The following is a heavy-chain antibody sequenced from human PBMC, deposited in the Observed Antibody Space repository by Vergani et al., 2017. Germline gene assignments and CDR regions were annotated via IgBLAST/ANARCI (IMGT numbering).Heavy chain of an antibody. D-gene: IGHD5-12*01. CDR2: IKSDGSIT. J-gene: IGHJ5*01. CDR1: GSSFSGYW. V-gene: IGHV3-74*01. CDR3: VRARCSGPCFMSNWFDS. Sequence: EVQLVESGGGLIHPGGSLRLSCEGSGSSFSGYWMHWVRQSPEKGLVWVSRIKSDGSITNSADSVKGRFTISRDNAKNTLYLEMNSLRGDDTAIYYCVRARCSGPCFMSNWFDSWGQGTLVTVSS.